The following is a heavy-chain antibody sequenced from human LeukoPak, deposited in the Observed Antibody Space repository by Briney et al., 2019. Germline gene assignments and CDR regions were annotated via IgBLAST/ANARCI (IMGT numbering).Heavy chain of an antibody. CDR1: GYTFTGYY. D-gene: IGHD6-13*01. J-gene: IGHJ4*02. Sequence: ASVKVSCKASGYTFTGYYMRWVRQAPGQGLEWMGWINPNSGGTNYAQKFQGRVTMTRDTSIGTAYMELSRLRSDDTAVYYCARVPGYSSSWHFDFWGQGTLVTVSS. CDR2: INPNSGGT. V-gene: IGHV1-2*02. CDR3: ARVPGYSSSWHFDF.